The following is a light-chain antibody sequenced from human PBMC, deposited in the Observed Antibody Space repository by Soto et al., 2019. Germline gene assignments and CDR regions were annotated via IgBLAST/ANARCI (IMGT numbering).Light chain of an antibody. Sequence: EVVLTQSPGSLSLSPGERATLSCRASQSVMSNYLSWYQQKPGQPPRLLIYGASSRATGIPDRFSGSGSGTDFTLTISRLEPEDFAVYYCQQYGSSPYTFGQGTKLEIK. CDR2: GAS. CDR1: QSVMSNY. CDR3: QQYGSSPYT. J-gene: IGKJ2*01. V-gene: IGKV3-20*01.